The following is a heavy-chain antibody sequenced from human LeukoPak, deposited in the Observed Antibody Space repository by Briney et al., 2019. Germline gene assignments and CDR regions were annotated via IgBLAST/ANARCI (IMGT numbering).Heavy chain of an antibody. CDR1: GYSISSGYV. Sequence: KTSETLSLTCAVSGYSISSGYVWGWIRQPPGQGLDWIGSIFHNGGSYNNPSLKSRTTISIDTSLNQFSLKLSSVTATDTAVYYCVRGPPTIDGGLFFDLWGQGTLVIASS. CDR3: VRGPPTIDGGLFFDL. CDR2: IFHNGGS. V-gene: IGHV4-38-2*01. J-gene: IGHJ4*02. D-gene: IGHD5-12*01.